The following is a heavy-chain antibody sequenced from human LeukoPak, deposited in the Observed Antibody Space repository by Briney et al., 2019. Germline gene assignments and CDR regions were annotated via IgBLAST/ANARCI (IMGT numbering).Heavy chain of an antibody. V-gene: IGHV3-30*02. J-gene: IGHJ3*02. Sequence: KPGGSLRLSCAASGFSFSRYDIHWVRQAPGKGLEWVAFIRYDGSNKNYADSVKGRFTISRDNFMSTVYLQMNSLRAEDTAVYYCARWPQIYKAFDIWGQGTLVTVSS. D-gene: IGHD5-24*01. CDR1: GFSFSRYD. CDR2: IRYDGSNK. CDR3: ARWPQIYKAFDI.